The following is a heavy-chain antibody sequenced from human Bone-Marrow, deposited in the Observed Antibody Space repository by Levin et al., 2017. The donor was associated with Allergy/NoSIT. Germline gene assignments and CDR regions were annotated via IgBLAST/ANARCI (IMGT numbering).Heavy chain of an antibody. CDR3: AKLRMMTAVTEFDP. V-gene: IGHV3-23*01. CDR1: GFTFSSYA. D-gene: IGHD4-17*01. CDR2: ISDSGGST. J-gene: IGHJ5*02. Sequence: GESLKISCAASGFTFSSYAMSWVRQAPGKGLEWVSAISDSGGSTYYADSVKGRFTISRDNSKNTLYLQMNSLRADDTAVYFCAKLRMMTAVTEFDPWGQGTLVTVSS.